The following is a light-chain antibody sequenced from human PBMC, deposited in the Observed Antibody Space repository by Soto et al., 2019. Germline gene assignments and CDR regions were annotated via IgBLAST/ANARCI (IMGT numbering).Light chain of an antibody. CDR1: QSVRSNF. Sequence: EIVLTLSSGTLSLSPGERATLSCRASQSVRSNFLAWYHQRPGQAPRLLIYGASNRGTGITDRFSGSGSGTDFTLTITRLEPEDFAMYYCQRYDSFRTFGQGTKVDIK. CDR3: QRYDSFRT. J-gene: IGKJ1*01. CDR2: GAS. V-gene: IGKV3-20*01.